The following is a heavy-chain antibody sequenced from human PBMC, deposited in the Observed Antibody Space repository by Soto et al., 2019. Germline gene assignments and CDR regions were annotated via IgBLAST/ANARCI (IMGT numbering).Heavy chain of an antibody. CDR1: GGSISSGGYY. CDR2: IYYSGST. Sequence: QVQLQESGPGLVKPSQTLSLTCTVSGGSISSGGYYWSWIRQHPGKGLEWIGYIYYSGSTYYNPSIKSRVTISVDTSKNQFALKLSSVPAADTAVYYCASGHYVFGFSYFDYWVQGTLVTVS. V-gene: IGHV4-31*03. CDR3: ASGHYVFGFSYFDY. D-gene: IGHD4-17*01. J-gene: IGHJ4*02.